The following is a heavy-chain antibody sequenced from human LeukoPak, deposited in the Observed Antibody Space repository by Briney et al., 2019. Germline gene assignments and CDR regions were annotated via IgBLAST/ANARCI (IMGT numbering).Heavy chain of an antibody. Sequence: GGSLRLSCAASGFTFSSCGIHWVRQAPGKGLEWVAVISYDGSNKYYADSVKGRFTISRDNSKNTLYLQMNSLRAEDTAVYYCARDKNVIANAFDIWGQGTMVTVPS. J-gene: IGHJ3*02. CDR2: ISYDGSNK. CDR3: ARDKNVIANAFDI. CDR1: GFTFSSCG. V-gene: IGHV3-30*03. D-gene: IGHD2-21*01.